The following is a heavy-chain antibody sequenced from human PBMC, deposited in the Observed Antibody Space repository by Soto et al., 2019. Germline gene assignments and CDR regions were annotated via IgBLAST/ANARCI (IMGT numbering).Heavy chain of an antibody. D-gene: IGHD2-21*02. V-gene: IGHV2-5*02. J-gene: IGHJ6*02. CDR3: VHSRCGGDCLRSYSSHYYYGMDV. CDR2: IYWDNDK. Sequence: QITLKESGPTLVKPTQTLTLTCTFSGFSLSTGGVGVGWIRQPPGKALEWLALIYWDNDKRYSPSLRSRLTDTKETYKNQXXLXMXXMDPVDTATYYCVHSRCGGDCLRSYSSHYYYGMDVWGQGTTVTVFS. CDR1: GFSLSTGGVG.